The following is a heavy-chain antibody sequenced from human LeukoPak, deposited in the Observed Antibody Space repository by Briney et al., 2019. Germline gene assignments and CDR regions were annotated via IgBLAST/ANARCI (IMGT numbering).Heavy chain of an antibody. J-gene: IGHJ4*02. CDR1: GFTFSSYW. D-gene: IGHD3-10*01. CDR2: IKQDGSEK. V-gene: IGHV3-7*01. CDR3: ARVPDVTVLLRFGEPRAMFDY. Sequence: PGGSLRLSCAASGFTFSSYWMSWVRQAPGKGLEWVANIKQDGSEKYYVDSVKGRFTISRDNAKNSLYLQMNSLRAEDTAVYYCARVPDVTVLLRFGEPRAMFDYWGQGTLVTVSS.